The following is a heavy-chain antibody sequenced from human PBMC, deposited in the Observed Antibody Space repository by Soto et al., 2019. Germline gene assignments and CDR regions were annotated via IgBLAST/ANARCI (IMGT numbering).Heavy chain of an antibody. CDR1: GYTFTSYG. CDR2: ISAYNGNT. Sequence: ASVKVSCKASGYTFTSYGISWVRQAPGQGLEWMGWISAYNGNTNYAQKLQGRVTMTTDTSTSTAYMELRSLRSDDTAVYYCARKLWFGELGSGGDRHYFDYWGQGTLVTVSS. CDR3: ARKLWFGELGSGGDRHYFDY. V-gene: IGHV1-18*01. D-gene: IGHD3-10*01. J-gene: IGHJ4*02.